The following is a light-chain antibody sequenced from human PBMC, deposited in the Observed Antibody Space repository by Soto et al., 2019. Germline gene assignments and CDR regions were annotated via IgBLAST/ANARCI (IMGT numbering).Light chain of an antibody. V-gene: IGKV4-1*01. CDR2: WAS. Sequence: DIVMTQSPDSLAVSLGAMATINCKSSQSVLHSSTNKNYLAWYQQKPGQSPNLLIYWASAREYGVPDRFSGSGSGTDFTLTISSLQAEDVAVYYCQQYYSIPWTFGQGTKVEIK. J-gene: IGKJ1*01. CDR3: QQYYSIPWT. CDR1: QSVLHSSTNKNY.